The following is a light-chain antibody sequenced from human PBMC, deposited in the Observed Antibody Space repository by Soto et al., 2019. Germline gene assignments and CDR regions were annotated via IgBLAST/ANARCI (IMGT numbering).Light chain of an antibody. V-gene: IGKV1-5*03. CDR3: HQYITYPWT. CDR1: QSIRGW. J-gene: IGKJ1*01. CDR2: AAS. Sequence: DIQMTQSPSTLSASVGDRVTITCRASQSIRGWLAWLQQQPGKAPKLLIYAASNLESAVPSRFSGSGSGTEFTLTINGLQPDDFATYYGHQYITYPWTFGQGTKVDI.